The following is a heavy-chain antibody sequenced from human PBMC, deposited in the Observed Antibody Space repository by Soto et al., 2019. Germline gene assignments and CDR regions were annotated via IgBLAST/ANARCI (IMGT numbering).Heavy chain of an antibody. Sequence: QVQLVQSGAEVKKPGSSVKVSCKASGGTFSSYAISWVRQAPGQGLEWMGGIIPIFGTANYAQKFQGRVTITADESTSTAYLELGSLRSEDTAVYYCASNHSSGYYLPSDYWGQGTLVTVSS. CDR3: ASNHSSGYYLPSDY. CDR1: GGTFSSYA. J-gene: IGHJ4*02. CDR2: IIPIFGTA. V-gene: IGHV1-69*12. D-gene: IGHD3-22*01.